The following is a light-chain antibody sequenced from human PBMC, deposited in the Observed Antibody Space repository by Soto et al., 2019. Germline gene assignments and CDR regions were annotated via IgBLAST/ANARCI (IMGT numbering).Light chain of an antibody. CDR1: QSVSSY. Sequence: EIVLTQSPATLSLSPGERATLSCRASQSVSSYLAWYQQKPGQAPRLLIYDASNRATGIPARFSGSGSGTDFTLTISSLEPEDFAFYYCQQPRNWPTFGGGTKVEFK. J-gene: IGKJ4*02. V-gene: IGKV3-11*01. CDR2: DAS. CDR3: QQPRNWPT.